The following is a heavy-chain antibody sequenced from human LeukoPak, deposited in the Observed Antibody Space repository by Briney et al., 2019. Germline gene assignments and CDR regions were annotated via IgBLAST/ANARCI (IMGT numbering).Heavy chain of an antibody. CDR1: GFTFSSYA. V-gene: IGHV3-30-3*01. J-gene: IGHJ5*02. CDR3: ARDYVVGATPRFNWFDP. Sequence: PGGSLRLSCAASGFTFSSYAMRWVRQAPGKGLEWVAVISYDGSNKYYADSVKGRFTISRDNAKNSLYLQMNSLRAEDTAVYYCARDYVVGATPRFNWFDPWGQGTLVTVSS. D-gene: IGHD1-26*01. CDR2: ISYDGSNK.